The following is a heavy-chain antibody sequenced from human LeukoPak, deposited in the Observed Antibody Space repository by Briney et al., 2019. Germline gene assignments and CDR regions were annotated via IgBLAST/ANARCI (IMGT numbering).Heavy chain of an antibody. J-gene: IGHJ3*02. Sequence: GGSLRLSCAASGFTFSSYTMHWVRQAPGKGLEWVAVISYDGSYKYYADSVKGRFTISRDNSKNTLYLQMNSLRAEDTAVYYCARDGVLRYFDWLVGDAFDIWGQGTMVTVSS. D-gene: IGHD3-9*01. CDR2: ISYDGSYK. CDR1: GFTFSSYT. V-gene: IGHV3-30-3*01. CDR3: ARDGVLRYFDWLVGDAFDI.